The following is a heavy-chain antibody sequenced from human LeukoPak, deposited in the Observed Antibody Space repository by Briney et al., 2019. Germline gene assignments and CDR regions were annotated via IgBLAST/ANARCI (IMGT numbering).Heavy chain of an antibody. Sequence: GGSLRLSCAASGFIFSTYGMHWVRQAPGKGLEWMSFVRHDGSDTYSAESVKGRFTISRDSSKNTLYLQMNSLRAEDTALYFCAKIPSRGAGPFDYWGQGTLVTVSS. CDR1: GFIFSTYG. CDR2: VRHDGSDT. V-gene: IGHV3-30*02. D-gene: IGHD6-19*01. CDR3: AKIPSRGAGPFDY. J-gene: IGHJ4*02.